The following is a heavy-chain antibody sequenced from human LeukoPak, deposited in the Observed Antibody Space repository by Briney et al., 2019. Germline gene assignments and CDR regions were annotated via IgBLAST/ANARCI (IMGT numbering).Heavy chain of an antibody. CDR2: IYYSGST. CDR1: GGSVSGGTYY. V-gene: IGHV4-61*01. CDR3: ARFGDYGSGIYYFDY. J-gene: IGHJ4*02. Sequence: SETLSLTCTVSGGSVSGGTYYWSWFRQPPGKGLEWIGYIYYSGSTKYNPSLKSRVTISVDTSKNQFSLKLSSVTAADTAVYYCARFGDYGSGIYYFDYWGQGTLVTVSS. D-gene: IGHD3-10*01.